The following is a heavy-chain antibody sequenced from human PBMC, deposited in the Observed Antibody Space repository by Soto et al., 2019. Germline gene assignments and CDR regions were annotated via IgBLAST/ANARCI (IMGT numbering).Heavy chain of an antibody. V-gene: IGHV4-31*03. J-gene: IGHJ4*02. CDR1: GGSISSGGYY. D-gene: IGHD3-22*01. CDR2: IYYSGST. CDR3: ARGFYDSSGYYFFDY. Sequence: SETLSLTCTVSGGSISSGGYYWSWIRQHPGKGLEWIGYIYYSGSTYYNPSLKSRVTISVDTSKNQFSLKLSSVTAADTAVYYCARGFYDSSGYYFFDYWGQGTLVTVSS.